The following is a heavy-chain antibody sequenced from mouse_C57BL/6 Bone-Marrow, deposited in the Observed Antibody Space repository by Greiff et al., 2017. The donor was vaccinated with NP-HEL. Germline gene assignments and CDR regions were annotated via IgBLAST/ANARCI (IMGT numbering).Heavy chain of an antibody. D-gene: IGHD2-3*01. J-gene: IGHJ4*01. V-gene: IGHV1-12*01. Sequence: QVQLKQSGAELVRPGASVKMSCKASGYTFTSYNMHWVKQTPRQGLEWIGAIYPGNGDTSYNQKFKGKATLTVDKSSSTAYMQLSSLTSEDSAVYFCARGWLLRGYYAMDYWGQGTSVTVSS. CDR1: GYTFTSYN. CDR3: ARGWLLRGYYAMDY. CDR2: IYPGNGDT.